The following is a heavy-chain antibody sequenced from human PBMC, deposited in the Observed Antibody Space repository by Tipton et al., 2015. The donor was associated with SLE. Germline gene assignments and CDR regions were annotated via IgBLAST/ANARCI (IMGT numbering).Heavy chain of an antibody. D-gene: IGHD3-10*01. J-gene: IGHJ3*02. CDR2: IYYSGST. CDR3: ARETLWFGELFAFDI. Sequence: TLSLTCTVSGGSISSSSYYWSWIRQPPGKGLEWLGYIYYSGSTYYNPSLKSRVTISVDTSKNQFSLKLRSVTAADTAVYYCARETLWFGELFAFDIWGQGTIVTVSS. CDR1: GGSISSSSYY. V-gene: IGHV4-30-4*01.